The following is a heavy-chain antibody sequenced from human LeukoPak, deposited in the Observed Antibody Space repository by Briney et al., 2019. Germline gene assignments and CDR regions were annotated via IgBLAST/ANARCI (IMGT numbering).Heavy chain of an antibody. CDR3: ARDSIAVAGLNWFDP. J-gene: IGHJ5*02. CDR1: GFTFSSYS. V-gene: IGHV3-21*01. CDR2: ISSSSSYI. D-gene: IGHD6-19*01. Sequence: GGSLRLSCAASGFTFSSYSMNWVRQPPGKGLEWVSSISSSSSYIYYPDSVKGRFTISRDNAKNSLYLQLNSLRAEDTAVYYCARDSIAVAGLNWFDPWGQGTLVTVSS.